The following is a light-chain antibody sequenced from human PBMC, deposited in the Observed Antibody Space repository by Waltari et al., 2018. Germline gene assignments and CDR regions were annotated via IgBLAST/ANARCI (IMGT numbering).Light chain of an antibody. V-gene: IGKV3-20*01. J-gene: IGKJ1*01. CDR1: QSVTSNL. Sequence: EIVLTQSTGTLSLSPGERANISCSASQSVTSNLLACYQQKPVQAPRLLIYEASIRAIGIPERFSGSGSGTDFTLTISRLEPEDFAVYYCQRYGSSPWTFGQGTKVDIK. CDR2: EAS. CDR3: QRYGSSPWT.